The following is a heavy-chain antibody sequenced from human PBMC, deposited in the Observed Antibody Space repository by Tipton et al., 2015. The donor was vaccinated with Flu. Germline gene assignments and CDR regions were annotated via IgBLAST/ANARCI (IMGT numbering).Heavy chain of an antibody. V-gene: IGHV4-59*01. Sequence: TLSLTCTVSGGSIRGYYWKWIRQFQGKGLEWFGYIYYIGSTIHNPSLKSRVTITVDTTKNQISLKLSSVTAADTAVYYYARWNSYNCLDYWGQGTLVTVSS. J-gene: IGHJ4*02. CDR2: IYYIGST. D-gene: IGHD5-24*01. CDR3: ARWNSYNCLDY. CDR1: GGSIRGYY.